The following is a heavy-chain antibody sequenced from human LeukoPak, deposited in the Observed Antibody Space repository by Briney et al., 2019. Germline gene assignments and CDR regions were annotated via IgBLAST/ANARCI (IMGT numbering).Heavy chain of an antibody. V-gene: IGHV1-69*02. CDR3: AGHGGNSAYFDY. J-gene: IGHJ4*02. D-gene: IGHD4-23*01. Sequence: SVKVSCKASGYTFTSYSINWVRQATGQGLEWMGRIIPILGIANYAQKSQGRVTITADKSTSTAYMELSSLRSEDTAVYYCAGHGGNSAYFDYWGQGTLVTVSS. CDR2: IIPILGIA. CDR1: GYTFTSYS.